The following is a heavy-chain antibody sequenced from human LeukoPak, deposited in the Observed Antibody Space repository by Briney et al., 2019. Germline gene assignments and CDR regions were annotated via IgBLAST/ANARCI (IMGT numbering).Heavy chain of an antibody. D-gene: IGHD6-19*01. CDR1: GYTSTSYG. J-gene: IGHJ4*02. CDR3: ARDLSIAVAGPEDY. CDR2: ISAYNGNT. Sequence: ASVKVSCKASGYTSTSYGISWVRQAPGQGLEWMGWISAYNGNTNYAQKLQGRVTMTTDTSTSTAYMELRSLRSDDTAVYYCARDLSIAVAGPEDYWGQGTLVTVSS. V-gene: IGHV1-18*01.